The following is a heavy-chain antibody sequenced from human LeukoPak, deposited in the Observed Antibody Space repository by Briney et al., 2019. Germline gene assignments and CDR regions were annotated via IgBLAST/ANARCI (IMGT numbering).Heavy chain of an antibody. D-gene: IGHD1-7*01. CDR2: IYYSGST. CDR1: GGSISSYY. CDR3: ARGSRELYYFDY. J-gene: IGHJ4*02. V-gene: IGHV4-59*01. Sequence: SETLPLTCTVSGGSISSYYWSWIRQPRGKGLEWIGYIYYSGSTKYNPSLKSRVTISVDASKTQFSLKLNSVTAADTAVYYCARGSRELYYFDYWGQGTLVTVSS.